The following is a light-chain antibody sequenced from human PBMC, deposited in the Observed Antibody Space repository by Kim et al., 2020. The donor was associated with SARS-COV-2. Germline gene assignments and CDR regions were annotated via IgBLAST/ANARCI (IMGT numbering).Light chain of an antibody. J-gene: IGLJ1*01. CDR2: QDS. CDR1: KLGDKY. CDR3: QAWDSSTGV. V-gene: IGLV3-1*01. Sequence: SYELTQPPSVSVSPGQTVSITCSGDKLGDKYVCWYHQKPGQSPVLVIYQDSKRPSGIPERFSGSNSGNTATLTISGTQAMDEAAYYCQAWDSSTGVFGTGTKVTVL.